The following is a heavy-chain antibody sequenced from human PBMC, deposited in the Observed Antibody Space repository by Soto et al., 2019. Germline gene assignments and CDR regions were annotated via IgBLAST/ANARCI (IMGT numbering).Heavy chain of an antibody. CDR3: SIAARPSVQYYYYGMDV. CDR1: GFTFSSYA. CDR2: ISGSGGST. J-gene: IGHJ6*02. D-gene: IGHD6-6*01. V-gene: IGHV3-23*01. Sequence: GGSLRLSCAASGFTFSSYAMSWVRQAPGKGLEWVSAISGSGGSTYYADSVKGRFTISRDNSKNTLYLQMNSLRAEDTAVYYCSIAARPSVQYYYYGMDVWGQGTTVTVSS.